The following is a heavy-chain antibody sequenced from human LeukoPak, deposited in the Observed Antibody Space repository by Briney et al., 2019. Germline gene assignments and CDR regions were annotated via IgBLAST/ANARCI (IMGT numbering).Heavy chain of an antibody. D-gene: IGHD4-23*01. CDR3: ARQNDYGGTW. V-gene: IGHV4-30-2*02. CDR1: GGSISSGGYS. J-gene: IGHJ4*02. Sequence: SETLSLTCAVSGGSISSGGYSWSWIRQPPGKGLEWIGYIYHSGSTNYNPSLKSRVTISVDTSKNQFSLKLSSVTAADTAVYYCARQNDYGGTWWGQGTLVTVSS. CDR2: IYHSGST.